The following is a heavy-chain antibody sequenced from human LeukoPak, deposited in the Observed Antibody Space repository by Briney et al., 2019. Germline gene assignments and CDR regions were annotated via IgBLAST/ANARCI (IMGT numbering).Heavy chain of an antibody. D-gene: IGHD2-15*01. Sequence: GGSLRLSCAASGFTFSRHGMHWVRQAPGKGLVWVAFIRYDGSDKYYADSVKGRFTISRDNSENTLYLQMNSLRAEDTAVYYCAKGSFYCSGNTCPQYYYYMDVWGKGTTATVSS. CDR1: GFTFSRHG. V-gene: IGHV3-30*02. CDR3: AKGSFYCSGNTCPQYYYYMDV. J-gene: IGHJ6*03. CDR2: IRYDGSDK.